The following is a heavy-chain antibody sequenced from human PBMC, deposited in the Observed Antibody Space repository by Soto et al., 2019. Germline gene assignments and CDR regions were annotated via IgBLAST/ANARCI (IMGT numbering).Heavy chain of an antibody. CDR3: ARHLGIGGPTDY. Sequence: LQLQESGPGLVKPSETLSFTCTVSGDCFGSHYSISNPNYYWDWISQPPRKVLEGIASIYYGGSTYSSAALRSRVTMSMAPSESQFSLNLRSVTAADTAVDFCARHLGIGGPTDYWGQGTLVTVYS. CDR1: GDCFGSHYSISNPNYY. V-gene: IGHV4-39*01. D-gene: IGHD3-16*01. J-gene: IGHJ4*02. CDR2: IYYGGST.